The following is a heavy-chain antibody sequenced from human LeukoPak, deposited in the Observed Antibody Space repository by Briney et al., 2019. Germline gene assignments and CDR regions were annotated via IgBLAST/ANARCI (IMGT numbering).Heavy chain of an antibody. V-gene: IGHV3-11*01. CDR3: ARALVTANLYYFDY. J-gene: IGHJ4*02. CDR2: ISSSGSTI. CDR1: GFTFSDYY. Sequence: GGSLRLSCAASGFTFSDYYMSWIRQAPGKGLEWVSYISSSGSTIYYADSVKGRFTISRDNAKNSLYLQMNSLGAEDTAVYYCARALVTANLYYFDYWGQGTLVTVSS. D-gene: IGHD2-21*02.